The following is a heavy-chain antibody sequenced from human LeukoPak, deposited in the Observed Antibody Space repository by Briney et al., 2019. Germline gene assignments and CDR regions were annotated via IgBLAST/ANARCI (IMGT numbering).Heavy chain of an antibody. CDR2: ISGSGGST. CDR3: AKSLLPEGIAVAGRGAFDI. CDR1: GFTFSSYA. Sequence: PGGSLRLSCAASGFTFSSYAMSWVRQAPGKGLEWVSAISGSGGSTYYADSVKGRFTISRDNSKNTLYLQMNSLRAEDTAVYYCAKSLLPEGIAVAGRGAFDIWGQGTMVTVSS. D-gene: IGHD6-19*01. V-gene: IGHV3-23*01. J-gene: IGHJ3*02.